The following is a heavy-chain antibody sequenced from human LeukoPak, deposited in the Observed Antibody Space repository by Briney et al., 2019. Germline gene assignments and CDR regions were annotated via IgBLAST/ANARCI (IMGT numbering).Heavy chain of an antibody. D-gene: IGHD1-26*01. CDR2: ISGSGGST. Sequence: GGSLRLSCAASGFTFSSYAMSWVRQAPGKGLEWVSAISGSGGSTYNADSVKGRFTISRDNSENTLFLQMNSLRAEDTAVYYCAKDSGNYYFDYWGQGTLVTVSS. CDR3: AKDSGNYYFDY. CDR1: GFTFSSYA. V-gene: IGHV3-23*01. J-gene: IGHJ4*02.